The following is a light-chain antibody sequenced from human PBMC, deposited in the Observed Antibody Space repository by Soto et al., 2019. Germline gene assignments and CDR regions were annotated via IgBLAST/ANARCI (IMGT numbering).Light chain of an antibody. CDR3: QQYGSSPVA. Sequence: EIVLTQSPGTLSLSPGERATLSCRASQSVSSSYLAWYQQKPGQAPRLLIYGASSRATGIPDGFSGSGSGTDFTLTISRLEPEDFAGYYCQQYGSSPVAFGQGTKVEIK. V-gene: IGKV3-20*01. CDR2: GAS. J-gene: IGKJ1*01. CDR1: QSVSSSY.